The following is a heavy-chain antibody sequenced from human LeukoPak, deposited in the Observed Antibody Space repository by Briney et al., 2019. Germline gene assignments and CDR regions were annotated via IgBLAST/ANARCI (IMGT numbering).Heavy chain of an antibody. CDR2: ISAYNGNT. Sequence: GASVKVSCKASGYTFTSYGISWVRQAPGQGLEWMGWISAYNGNTNYAQKLQGRVTMTTDTSTSTAYMELRSLRSDDTAVYYCARGSVQYYYDSSGHTGIDYWGQGTLVTVSS. CDR3: ARGSVQYYYDSSGHTGIDY. V-gene: IGHV1-18*01. D-gene: IGHD3-22*01. CDR1: GYTFTSYG. J-gene: IGHJ4*02.